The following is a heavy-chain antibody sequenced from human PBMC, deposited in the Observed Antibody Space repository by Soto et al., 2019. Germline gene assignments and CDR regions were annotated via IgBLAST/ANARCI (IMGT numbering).Heavy chain of an antibody. J-gene: IGHJ4*02. CDR2: IYYSGST. V-gene: IGHV4-61*01. D-gene: IGHD6-6*01. Sequence: PSETLSLTCTVSGGSVSSGSYYWSWIRQPPGKGLEWIGYIYYSGSTNYNPSLKSRVTISVDTSKNQFSLKLGSVTAADTAVYYCARGIAARVIDYWGQGTLVTVSS. CDR3: ARGIAARVIDY. CDR1: GGSVSSGSYY.